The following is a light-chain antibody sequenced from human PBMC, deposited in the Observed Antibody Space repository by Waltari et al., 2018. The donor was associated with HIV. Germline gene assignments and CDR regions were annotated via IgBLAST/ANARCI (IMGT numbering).Light chain of an antibody. CDR1: RSLLYGTNDKNY. CDR3: QQYYSSPLT. V-gene: IGKV4-1*01. CDR2: WGS. J-gene: IGKJ5*01. Sequence: DILMVQSPDSLAVSLGARATIHCKSTRSLLYGTNDKNYVAWYQRKPGLRPRLLIHWGSMRESGVPDRFSGSGSGTDFILTITSLQAEDVGFYYCQQYYSSPLTFGQGTLLEIK.